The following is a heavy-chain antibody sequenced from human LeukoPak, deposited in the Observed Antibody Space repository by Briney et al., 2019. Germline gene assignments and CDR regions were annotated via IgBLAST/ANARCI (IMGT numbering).Heavy chain of an antibody. V-gene: IGHV3-9*01. D-gene: IGHD6-19*01. CDR1: GFTFDNYA. J-gene: IGHJ6*02. CDR2: ISWNSGSI. Sequence: GRSLRLSCAASGFTFDNYAMPWVRQAPGKGLEWVSGISWNSGSIGYADSVKGRFTISRDNAKNSLYLQMNSLRAEDTALYYCAKVTVAGTFYYYGVDVWGQGTTVTVSS. CDR3: AKVTVAGTFYYYGVDV.